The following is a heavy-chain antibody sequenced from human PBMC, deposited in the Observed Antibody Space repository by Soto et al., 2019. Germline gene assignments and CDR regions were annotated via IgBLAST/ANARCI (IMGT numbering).Heavy chain of an antibody. J-gene: IGHJ5*02. CDR3: ARGPPERTSWFEP. Sequence: SVKVSCKASGGTFSRYSLSWVRQAPGQGLEYIGGIIPMFGTTNYAQKFRGRVTITADESTTTAYMGLSGLRSEDTALYYCARGPPERTSWFEPWGQGTLVTVS. CDR1: GGTFSRYS. V-gene: IGHV1-69*13. CDR2: IIPMFGTT.